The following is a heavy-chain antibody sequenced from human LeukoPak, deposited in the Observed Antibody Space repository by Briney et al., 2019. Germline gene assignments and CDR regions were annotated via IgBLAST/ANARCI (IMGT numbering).Heavy chain of an antibody. D-gene: IGHD6-13*01. CDR3: ARDGYSSSWYMDYYYGMGV. CDR1: GYTFTGYH. CDR2: INPNSGGT. J-gene: IGHJ6*02. V-gene: IGHV1-2*02. Sequence: ASVKVSCKASGYTFTGYHMHWVRQAPGQGLEWMGWINPNSGGTNYAQKFQGRVTMTRDTSISTAYMELSRLRSDDTAVYYCARDGYSSSWYMDYYYGMGVWGQGTTVTVSS.